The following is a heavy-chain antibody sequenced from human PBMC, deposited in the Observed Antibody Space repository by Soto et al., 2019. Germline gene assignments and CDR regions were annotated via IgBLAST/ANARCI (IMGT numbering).Heavy chain of an antibody. CDR1: GGSINSGDYY. J-gene: IGHJ4*02. CDR3: ARDDKSDTSGIDY. V-gene: IGHV4-30-4*01. D-gene: IGHD3-22*01. Sequence: QVQLHESGPGLVKPSQTLSLSCTVSGGSINSGDYYWSWIRQPPGKGLEWIGYIYYSGTTYYNPSRHSRVAISLDTSKNQFSLRLSSVTAADTAVYYCARDDKSDTSGIDYWGQGTLVTVSS. CDR2: IYYSGTT.